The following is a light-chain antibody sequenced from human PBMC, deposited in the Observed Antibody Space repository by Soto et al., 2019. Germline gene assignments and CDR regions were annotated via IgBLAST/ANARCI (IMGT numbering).Light chain of an antibody. Sequence: QSALTQPASVSGSPGQSITISCSGTSSDIGTYDHVAWFQQFPGKTPKLVIYGVSDRPSGVSYRYSGSKSGNTASLTISGLQADDEADYYCISYTVSRSYVFGTGTKVTVL. CDR2: GVS. J-gene: IGLJ1*01. V-gene: IGLV2-14*01. CDR1: SSDIGTYDH. CDR3: ISYTVSRSYV.